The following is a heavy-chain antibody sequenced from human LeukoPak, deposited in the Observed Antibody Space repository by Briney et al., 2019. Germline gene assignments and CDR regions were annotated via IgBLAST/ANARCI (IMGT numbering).Heavy chain of an antibody. V-gene: IGHV3-30*01. D-gene: IGHD6-6*01. CDR1: GFTFSSYA. Sequence: PGGSLRLSCAASGFTFSSYAMHWVRQAPGKGLEWVAVISYDGSNKYYADSVKGRFTISSDNSKNTLYLQMNSLRAEDTAVYYCARDGGRIGGSSGGFDYWGQGTLVTVSS. CDR2: ISYDGSNK. CDR3: ARDGGRIGGSSGGFDY. J-gene: IGHJ4*02.